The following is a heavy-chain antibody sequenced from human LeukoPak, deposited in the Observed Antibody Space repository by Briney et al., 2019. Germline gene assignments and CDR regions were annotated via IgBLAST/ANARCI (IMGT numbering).Heavy chain of an antibody. D-gene: IGHD3-3*01. Sequence: SETLSLTCAVYGGSFGGYYWSWIRQPPGKGLEWIGSIYYSGSTYYNPSLKSRVTISVDTSKNQFSLKLSSVTAADTAVYYCARVGVVTLFDYWGQGTLVTVSS. J-gene: IGHJ4*02. CDR1: GGSFGGYY. CDR2: IYYSGST. V-gene: IGHV4-34*01. CDR3: ARVGVVTLFDY.